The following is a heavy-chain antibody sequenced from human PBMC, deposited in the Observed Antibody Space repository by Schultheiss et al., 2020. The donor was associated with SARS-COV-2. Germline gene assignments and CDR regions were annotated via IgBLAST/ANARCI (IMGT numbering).Heavy chain of an antibody. CDR2: IKSKTDGGTT. J-gene: IGHJ6*02. V-gene: IGHV3-71*01. CDR1: GFTFSDYS. D-gene: IGHD3-3*01. Sequence: GGSLRLSCAASGFTFSDYSMNWIRQAPGKGLGWVGRIKSKTDGGTTDYAAPVKGRFTISRDDSKSITYLQMNSLRAEDTAVYYCARFGYYDFWSGSEHYYYGMDVWGQGTTVTVS. CDR3: ARFGYYDFWSGSEHYYYGMDV.